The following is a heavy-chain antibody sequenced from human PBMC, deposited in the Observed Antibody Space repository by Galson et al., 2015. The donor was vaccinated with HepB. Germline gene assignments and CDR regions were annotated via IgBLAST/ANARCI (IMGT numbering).Heavy chain of an antibody. CDR3: ARGIKNTPTTVGVTKTVGGHWFDP. J-gene: IGHJ5*02. CDR2: INTGNGDT. D-gene: IGHD3-3*01. Sequence: SVKVSCKASGYTFTAYGVHWVRQAPGQRPEWMGWINTGNGDTRYSQNFQGRVTITGDTSANTTSMELSRLRSEDTAVYFCARGIKNTPTTVGVTKTVGGHWFDPWGQGTLVTVSS. V-gene: IGHV1-3*04. CDR1: GYTFTAYG.